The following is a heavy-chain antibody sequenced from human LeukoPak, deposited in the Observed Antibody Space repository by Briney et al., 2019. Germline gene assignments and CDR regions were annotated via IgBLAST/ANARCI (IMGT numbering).Heavy chain of an antibody. CDR3: ARLKGFLEFDY. Sequence: SETLSLTCTVSGGSISSSSYYWGWIRHPPGKGLEWIGSIYYSGRTYYNPSLKSRVTISVDTSKNQFSLKLSSVTAADTAVYYCARLKGFLEFDYWGQGTLVTVSS. CDR1: GGSISSSSYY. CDR2: IYYSGRT. J-gene: IGHJ4*02. V-gene: IGHV4-39*01. D-gene: IGHD3-3*01.